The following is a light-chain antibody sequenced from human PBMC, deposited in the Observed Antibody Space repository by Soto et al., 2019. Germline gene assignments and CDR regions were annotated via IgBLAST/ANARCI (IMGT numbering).Light chain of an antibody. CDR2: WAS. CDR1: QSVLYSPDNKNY. J-gene: IGKJ4*01. Sequence: DIVMTQSPDSLAVSLGERATINCKSSQSVLYSPDNKNYLAWYQQKPGQPPNLLIYWASTRESGVPDRFSGSASGTDFTLTISSLQAEDEAVYYCQQYYSSPLTFGGGTKVGIK. V-gene: IGKV4-1*01. CDR3: QQYYSSPLT.